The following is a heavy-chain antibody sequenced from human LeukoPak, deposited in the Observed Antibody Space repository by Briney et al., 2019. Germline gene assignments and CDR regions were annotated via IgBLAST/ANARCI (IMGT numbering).Heavy chain of an antibody. J-gene: IGHJ6*03. D-gene: IGHD2-2*01. Sequence: GGSLRLSCAASGVTFSSYGMHWVRQAPGKGLEWVAFIRDDGSNKYYADSVKGRFTISRDKPKNTLYLQMNSLRAEDTAVYYCAKEVEGYQLLSRKYYYYYMDVWGKGTTVTISS. CDR1: GVTFSSYG. CDR2: IRDDGSNK. V-gene: IGHV3-30*02. CDR3: AKEVEGYQLLSRKYYYYYMDV.